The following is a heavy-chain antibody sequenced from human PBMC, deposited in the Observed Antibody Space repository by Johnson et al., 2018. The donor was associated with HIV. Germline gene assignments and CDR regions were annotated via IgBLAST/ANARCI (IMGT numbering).Heavy chain of an antibody. V-gene: IGHV3-20*04. D-gene: IGHD6-13*01. CDR3: ARADSSSSPWMGLDI. J-gene: IGHJ3*02. Sequence: EKLVESGGGVVRPGGSLRLSCAASGFTFDDYGMSWVRQAPGKGLEWVSGINWNGGSTGYADSVKGRFTISRDSAKNFLYLQMNSLRAEDPAVYYCARADSSSSPWMGLDIWGQGTMVTVSS. CDR1: GFTFDDYG. CDR2: INWNGGST.